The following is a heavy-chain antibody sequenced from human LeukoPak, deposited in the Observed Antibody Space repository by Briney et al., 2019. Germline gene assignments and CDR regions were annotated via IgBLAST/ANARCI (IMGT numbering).Heavy chain of an antibody. V-gene: IGHV3-73*01. D-gene: IGHD3-22*01. Sequence: PGGSLKLSCAASGFTFSGSAMHWVRQASGKGLEWIGRIGSRGGSYATAYAASVKGRFTISRDDSKNTAYLQMNSLKTEDTAVYYCTSVYYDSSGYPTPGYWGQGTLVTVSS. CDR1: GFTFSGSA. J-gene: IGHJ4*02. CDR2: IGSRGGSYAT. CDR3: TSVYYDSSGYPTPGY.